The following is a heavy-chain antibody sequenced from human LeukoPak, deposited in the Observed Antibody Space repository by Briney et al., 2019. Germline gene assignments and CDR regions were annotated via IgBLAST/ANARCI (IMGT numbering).Heavy chain of an antibody. J-gene: IGHJ4*02. CDR1: GFTFSSYA. CDR3: ARDYGGYSYGFVGY. CDR2: ISYDGSNK. V-gene: IGHV3-30*04. Sequence: GGSLRLSCAASGFTFSSYAMHWVRQAPGKGLEWVAVISYDGSNKYYADSVKGRFTISRDNSKNTLYLQMNSLRAEDTAVYYCARDYGGYSYGFVGYWGQGTLVTVSS. D-gene: IGHD5-18*01.